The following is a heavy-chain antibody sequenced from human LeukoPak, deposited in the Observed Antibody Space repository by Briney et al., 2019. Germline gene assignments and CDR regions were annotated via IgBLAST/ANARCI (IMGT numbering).Heavy chain of an antibody. CDR2: IIPIFGTA. V-gene: IGHV1-69*01. CDR3: AFHCSGGSCYSFEPAHVED. CDR1: GGTFSSYA. Sequence: GASVKVSCKASGGTFSSYAISWVRQAPGQGLEWMGGIIPIFGTANYAQKFQGRVTITADESTSTAYMELSSLRSEDTAVYYCAFHCSGGSCYSFEPAHVEDWGQGTLVTVSS. J-gene: IGHJ4*02. D-gene: IGHD2-15*01.